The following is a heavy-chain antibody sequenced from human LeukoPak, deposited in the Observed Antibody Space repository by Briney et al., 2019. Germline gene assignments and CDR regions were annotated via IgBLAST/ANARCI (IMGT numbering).Heavy chain of an antibody. CDR1: GGSISSYY. D-gene: IGHD6-13*01. CDR2: IYHSGST. J-gene: IGHJ4*02. CDR3: ARGSSSWYRGYFDY. V-gene: IGHV4-59*12. Sequence: SETLSLTCTVSGGSISSYYWSWIRQPPGKGLEWIGYIYHSGSTYYNPSLKSRVTISVDRSKNQFSLKLSSVTAADTAVYYCARGSSSWYRGYFDYWGQGTLVTVSS.